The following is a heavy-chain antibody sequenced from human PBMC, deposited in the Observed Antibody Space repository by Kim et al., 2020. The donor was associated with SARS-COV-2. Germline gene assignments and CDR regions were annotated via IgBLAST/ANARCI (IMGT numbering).Heavy chain of an antibody. CDR3: AKGPSLSGQQWLVRDYYYGMDV. CDR1: GFTFSSYG. CDR2: ISYDGSNK. J-gene: IGHJ6*02. D-gene: IGHD6-19*01. V-gene: IGHV3-30*18. Sequence: GGSLRLSCAASGFTFSSYGMHWVRQAPGKGLEWVAVISYDGSNKYYADSVKGRFTISRDNSKNTLYLQMNSLRAEDTAVYYCAKGPSLSGQQWLVRDYYYGMDVWGQGTTVTVSS.